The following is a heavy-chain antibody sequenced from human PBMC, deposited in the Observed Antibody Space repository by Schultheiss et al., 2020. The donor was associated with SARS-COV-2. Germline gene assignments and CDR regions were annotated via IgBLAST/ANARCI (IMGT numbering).Heavy chain of an antibody. CDR3: ARGVTPGGYTYAHHFDY. CDR1: GFTFSRSS. D-gene: IGHD5-18*01. V-gene: IGHV3-7*03. Sequence: GGSLRLSCAASGFTFSRSSMIWVRQAPGKGLEWVANIKEDGSEKYYVDSVKGRFTISRDNAKDSLYLQMNSLRAEDTAMYYCARGVTPGGYTYAHHFDYWGQGTLVTVSS. J-gene: IGHJ4*02. CDR2: IKEDGSEK.